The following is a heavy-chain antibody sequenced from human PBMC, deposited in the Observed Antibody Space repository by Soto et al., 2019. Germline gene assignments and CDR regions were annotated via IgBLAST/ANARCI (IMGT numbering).Heavy chain of an antibody. CDR3: ARDGAVADVRGMDV. Sequence: QVQLVQSGAEVKKPGSSVKVSCKASGGTFSSYTISWVRQAPGQGLEWMGRIIPILGIANYAQKFQGRVTITENKSTSTAYMELSSLRSEDTAVYYCARDGAVADVRGMDVWGQGTTVTVSS. CDR1: GGTFSSYT. J-gene: IGHJ6*02. V-gene: IGHV1-69*08. D-gene: IGHD6-19*01. CDR2: IIPILGIA.